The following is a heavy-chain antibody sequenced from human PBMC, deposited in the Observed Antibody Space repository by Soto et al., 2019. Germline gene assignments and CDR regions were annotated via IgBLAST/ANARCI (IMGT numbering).Heavy chain of an antibody. CDR2: ISSTTNYI. CDR1: GFTFTRYS. CDR3: ARASYFSDKTAYYAKSYKWFDP. D-gene: IGHD3-9*01. J-gene: IGHJ5*02. V-gene: IGHV3-21*01. Sequence: GESLKISCAASGFTFTRYSMNWVRQAPGKGLEWVSSISSTTNYIYYADSMKGRFTVSRDNAKNSVYLEMNSLSAEDTALYYCARASYFSDKTAYYAKSYKWFDPWGQGTLVTAPQ.